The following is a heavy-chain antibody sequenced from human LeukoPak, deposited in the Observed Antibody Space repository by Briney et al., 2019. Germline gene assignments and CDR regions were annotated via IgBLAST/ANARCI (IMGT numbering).Heavy chain of an antibody. CDR2: IYPSGGST. D-gene: IGHD6-13*01. J-gene: IGHJ4*02. Sequence: ASVKVSCEASAYTFTSYYMHWVRQAPGQGLEWMGIIYPSGGSTSYAQKFQGRVTMTRDTSTSTVYMELSSLRSEDTAVYYCARDGYSSSLDYWGQGTLVTVSS. CDR3: ARDGYSSSLDY. V-gene: IGHV1-46*01. CDR1: AYTFTSYY.